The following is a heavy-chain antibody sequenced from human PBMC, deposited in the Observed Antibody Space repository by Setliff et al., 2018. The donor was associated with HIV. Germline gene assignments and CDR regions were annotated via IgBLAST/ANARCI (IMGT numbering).Heavy chain of an antibody. CDR3: AKLSGGSFYANLYYYMDV. D-gene: IGHD1-26*01. J-gene: IGHJ6*03. V-gene: IGHV1-2*02. Sequence: VSCKTSGYTFTDYYIHWVRQAPGQGLEWMGWIYPNTGGTNYAQKFQGRVTMTRDTSISTAYMELSRLRSDDTAVYYCAKLSGGSFYANLYYYMDVWGKGTTVTVSS. CDR1: GYTFTDYY. CDR2: IYPNTGGT.